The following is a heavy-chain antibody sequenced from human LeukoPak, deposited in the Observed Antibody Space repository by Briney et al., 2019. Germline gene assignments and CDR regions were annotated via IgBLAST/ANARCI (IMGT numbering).Heavy chain of an antibody. V-gene: IGHV1-2*02. Sequence: GASVKVSCKASGYTFTGYYMHWVRQAPGQRLEWMGWINPNSGGTNYAQKFQGRVTMTRDTSISTAYMELSRLRSDDTAVYYCARVWSIVGATTGYYYYGMDVWGQGTTVTVSS. CDR1: GYTFTGYY. CDR2: INPNSGGT. D-gene: IGHD1-26*01. J-gene: IGHJ6*02. CDR3: ARVWSIVGATTGYYYYGMDV.